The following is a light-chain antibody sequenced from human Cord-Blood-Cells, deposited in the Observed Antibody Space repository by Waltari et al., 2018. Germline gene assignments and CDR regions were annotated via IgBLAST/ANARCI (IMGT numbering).Light chain of an antibody. CDR2: YDS. V-gene: IGLV3-21*04. CDR3: QVWDSSSDHPV. CDR1: NIGTKS. J-gene: IGLJ3*02. Sequence: SYVLTQPPSVSVGAGKTASIACGGHNIGTKSVHGYQQKPGQAPVLVIYYDSDRPSGIPERFSGSHSGNTATLTISRVEAGDEADYYCQVWDSSSDHPVFGGGTKLTVL.